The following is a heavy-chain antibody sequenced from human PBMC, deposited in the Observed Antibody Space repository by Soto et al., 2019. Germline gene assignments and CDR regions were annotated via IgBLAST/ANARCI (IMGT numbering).Heavy chain of an antibody. Sequence: SETLSLTCTVSGGSISISNYYWGWIRQPPEKGLEWIGNIYYSGSTYYNPSLKSRVTISVDTSKNQFSLKLSSVTAADTAVYYCARPRAAGYYYYYYGMDVWGQGTTVTVSS. D-gene: IGHD6-13*01. J-gene: IGHJ6*02. CDR2: IYYSGST. V-gene: IGHV4-39*01. CDR3: ARPRAAGYYYYYYGMDV. CDR1: GGSISISNYY.